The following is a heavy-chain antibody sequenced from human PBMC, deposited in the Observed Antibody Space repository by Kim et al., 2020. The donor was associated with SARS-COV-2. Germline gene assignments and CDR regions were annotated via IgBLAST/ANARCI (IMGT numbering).Heavy chain of an antibody. J-gene: IGHJ6*02. CDR1: SDSISSYY. CDR3: ARWCGHGMDV. CDR2: IEYSGST. Sequence: SETLSLTCTVSSDSISSYYWIWIRQPPGKGLEWIGYIEYSGSTNYNPSLKSRVIMSVDMSKNQFSLKVTSVTAADTAVYYCARWCGHGMDVWGQGTTVTVSS. V-gene: IGHV4-59*01. D-gene: IGHD2-15*01.